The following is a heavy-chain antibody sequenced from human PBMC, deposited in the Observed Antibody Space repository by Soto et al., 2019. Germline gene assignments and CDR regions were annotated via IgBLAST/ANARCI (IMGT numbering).Heavy chain of an antibody. V-gene: IGHV1-8*01. CDR2: VNPNSGNT. CDR3: ARVVSGGHSDY. CDR1: GYTFTSND. Sequence: QVQLVQSGAEVKKPGASVKVSCKASGYTFTSNDINWVRQATGQGLEWMGWVNPNSGNTGYAQKFQGRVTMTRDNTMRTAYMELSGLRSDDTAVYYWARVVSGGHSDYWGQGTLVTVSS. D-gene: IGHD2-15*01. J-gene: IGHJ4*02.